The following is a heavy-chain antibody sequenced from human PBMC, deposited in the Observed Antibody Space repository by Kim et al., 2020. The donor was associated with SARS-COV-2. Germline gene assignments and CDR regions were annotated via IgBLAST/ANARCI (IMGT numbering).Heavy chain of an antibody. D-gene: IGHD5-18*01. CDR1: GFTFSSYA. CDR3: ARDEREEYSYGNYYYYNGMDV. V-gene: IGHV3-30*04. J-gene: IGHJ6*02. CDR2: ISYDGSNK. Sequence: GGSLRLSCAASGFTFSSYAMHWVRQAPGTGLEWVAVISYDGSNKYYAASVKGRFTISRDNSKNTLYLQMNSLRAEDTAVYYCARDEREEYSYGNYYYYNGMDVWCQGTTATVTS.